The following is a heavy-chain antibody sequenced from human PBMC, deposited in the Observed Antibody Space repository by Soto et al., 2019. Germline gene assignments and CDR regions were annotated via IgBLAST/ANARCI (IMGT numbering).Heavy chain of an antibody. J-gene: IGHJ5*02. CDR1: GGSVSSGRYY. CDR2: IYYSGST. Sequence: SETLSLTCTVSGGSVSSGRYYWSWIRQPPGKGLEWIGYIYYSGSTNYNPSLKSRVTISVDTSKNQFSLKLSSVTAADTAVYYCARDSIAAQFEPWGQGTLVTVSS. CDR3: ARDSIAAQFEP. V-gene: IGHV4-61*01. D-gene: IGHD6-6*01.